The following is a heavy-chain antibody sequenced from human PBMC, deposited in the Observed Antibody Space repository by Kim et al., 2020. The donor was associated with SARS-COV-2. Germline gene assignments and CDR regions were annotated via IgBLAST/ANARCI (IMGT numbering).Heavy chain of an antibody. Sequence: GGSLRLSCAASGFTFSSYAMHWVRQAPGKGLEWVAVISYDGSNKYYADSVKGRFTISRDNSKNTLYLQMNSLRAEDTAVYYCARTPDCGGDCPPSGYFDYWGQGTLVTVSS. CDR3: ARTPDCGGDCPPSGYFDY. CDR2: ISYDGSNK. J-gene: IGHJ4*02. CDR1: GFTFSSYA. V-gene: IGHV3-30*04. D-gene: IGHD2-21*02.